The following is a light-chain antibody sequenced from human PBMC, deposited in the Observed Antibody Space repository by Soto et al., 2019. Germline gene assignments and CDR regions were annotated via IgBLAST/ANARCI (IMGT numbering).Light chain of an antibody. CDR1: QSVSSY. V-gene: IGKV3-11*01. Sequence: DIVLTQSPATLSLSPGERATLSCRASQSVSSYLAWYQQRPGQAPRLLIYDASNRAPGIPARFSGSGSGTDFTLTISSLEPEAFAVYYCQQRKSRLTFGGGTKVEIK. J-gene: IGKJ4*01. CDR2: DAS. CDR3: QQRKSRLT.